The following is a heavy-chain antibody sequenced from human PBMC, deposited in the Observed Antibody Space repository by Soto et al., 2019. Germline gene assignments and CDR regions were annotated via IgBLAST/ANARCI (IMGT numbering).Heavy chain of an antibody. J-gene: IGHJ4*02. CDR2: IYPTGST. Sequence: SETLSLTCAVSGGSISTGGYSWSWIRQPPGKGLEWIGYIYPTGSTYYNPSLMILVTISLDGSQNRFSLRLTSVNAVDTAVYYCAREDQRGDQGLDYWGQGTLVTVSS. CDR1: GGSISTGGYS. V-gene: IGHV4-30-2*01. D-gene: IGHD2-2*01. CDR3: AREDQRGDQGLDY.